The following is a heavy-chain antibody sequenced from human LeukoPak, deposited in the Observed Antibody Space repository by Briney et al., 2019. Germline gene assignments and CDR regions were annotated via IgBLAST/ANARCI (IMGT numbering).Heavy chain of an antibody. V-gene: IGHV4-34*01. Sequence: SGTLSLTCAAHGGSFSGYYWTWIRQSPGKGMEWIGEVNSRGSANYNPSLTSRVTISVDTSKNQFSLRLTSVTAADAGVYYCARDAFCLNGVCYSGRYDYWGQGILVSVSS. D-gene: IGHD2-21*02. J-gene: IGHJ4*02. CDR1: GGSFSGYY. CDR3: ARDAFCLNGVCYSGRYDY. CDR2: VNSRGSA.